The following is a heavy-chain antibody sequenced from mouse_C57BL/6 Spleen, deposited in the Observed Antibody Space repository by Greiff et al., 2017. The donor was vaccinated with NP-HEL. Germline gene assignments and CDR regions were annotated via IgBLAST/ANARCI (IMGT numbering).Heavy chain of an antibody. J-gene: IGHJ3*01. V-gene: IGHV14-3*01. CDR2: IDPANGNT. CDR1: GFNITNTY. Sequence: EVQLQQSVAELVRPGASVKFSCTASGFNITNTYMHWVKQRPEQGLEWIGRIDPANGNTKYAPKFPGKATITADTTSNTAYLQLSSLTYEDTSIYYCALDDYYAAWFAYWGQGTLVTVSA. D-gene: IGHD2-3*01. CDR3: ALDDYYAAWFAY.